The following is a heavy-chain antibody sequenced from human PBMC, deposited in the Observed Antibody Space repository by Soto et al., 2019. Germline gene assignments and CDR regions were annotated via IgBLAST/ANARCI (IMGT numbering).Heavy chain of an antibody. J-gene: IGHJ6*02. CDR1: GFTFSSYG. V-gene: IGHV3-23*01. CDR2: ISGSGGGT. Sequence: EVQLLESGGGFVQPGGSLRLSCAASGFTFSSYGMSWVRQAPGKGREWVSAISGSGGGTYYADSVKGRFTISRDNSKNTLYLQMNSLRPEDTAVYYCAKDSQSWGMDVWGQGTTVTVSS. CDR3: AKDSQSWGMDV.